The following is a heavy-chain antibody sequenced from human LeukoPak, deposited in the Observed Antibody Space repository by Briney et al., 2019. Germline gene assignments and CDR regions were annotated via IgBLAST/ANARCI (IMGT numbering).Heavy chain of an antibody. CDR1: GYTFTSYA. V-gene: IGHV1-3*03. J-gene: IGHJ6*03. D-gene: IGHD6-19*01. CDR2: INAGNGNT. Sequence: ASVKVSCKASGYTFTSYAMHWVRQAPGQRLEWMGWINAGNGNTKYSQEFQGRVAITRDTSASTAYMELSSLRSEDVAVYYCARGELIAVAGYYYYYYMDVWGKGTTVTVSS. CDR3: ARGELIAVAGYYYYYYMDV.